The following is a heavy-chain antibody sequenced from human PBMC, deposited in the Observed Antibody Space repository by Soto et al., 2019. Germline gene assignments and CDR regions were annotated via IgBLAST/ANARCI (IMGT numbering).Heavy chain of an antibody. CDR3: ARSMKYYYYMDV. CDR2: IYPGDSDT. D-gene: IGHD2-8*01. Sequence: GESLKISCKCSGYSFRSYWIGWVRQMPGKGLEWMGVIYPGDSDTRYSPSFQGQVTISVDKSISTAYLQWSSLKASDTAMYYCARSMKYYYYMDVWGKGTTVTVSS. CDR1: GYSFRSYW. V-gene: IGHV5-51*01. J-gene: IGHJ6*03.